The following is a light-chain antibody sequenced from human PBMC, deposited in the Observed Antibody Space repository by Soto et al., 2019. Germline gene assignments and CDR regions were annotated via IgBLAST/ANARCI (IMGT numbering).Light chain of an antibody. CDR1: SSDVGGYNY. J-gene: IGLJ2*01. CDR3: SSYAGSNAVV. Sequence: QSALTQLPSASGSPGQSVTISCTGTSSDVGGYNYVSWYQQHPGKAPKLMIYEVTKRPSGVPDRFSGSKSGNTASLTVSGLQAEDEAAYYFSSYAGSNAVVFGGGTKLTVL. CDR2: EVT. V-gene: IGLV2-8*01.